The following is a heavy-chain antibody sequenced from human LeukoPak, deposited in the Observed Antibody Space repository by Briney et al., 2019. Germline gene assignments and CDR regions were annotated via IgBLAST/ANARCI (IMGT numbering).Heavy chain of an antibody. CDR2: IRYDGSNK. J-gene: IGHJ4*02. D-gene: IGHD3-22*01. Sequence: GGSLRLSCAASGSTFSSYWMSWVRQAPGKGLEWVAFIRYDGSNKYYADSVKGRFTISRDNSKNTLYLQMNSLRAEDTAVYYCAKDGPTYYYDSSGWYFDYWGQGTLVTVSS. CDR1: GSTFSSYW. CDR3: AKDGPTYYYDSSGWYFDY. V-gene: IGHV3-30*02.